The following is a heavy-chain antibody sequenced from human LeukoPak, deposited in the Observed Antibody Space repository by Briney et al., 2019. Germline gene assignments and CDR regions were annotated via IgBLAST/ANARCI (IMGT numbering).Heavy chain of an antibody. D-gene: IGHD2-15*01. CDR2: ISFDGNKK. Sequence: HPGRSLRLSCAASGFTFSACGMHWVRQAPGKGLEWVAVISFDGNKKYHADSVKGRFTISRDNSKNMLYLQMNSLRAEDTAVYYCVQDDRFCSGDSCYFFNNWGQGTLVAVSS. CDR1: GFTFSACG. J-gene: IGHJ4*02. V-gene: IGHV3-30*18. CDR3: VQDDRFCSGDSCYFFNN.